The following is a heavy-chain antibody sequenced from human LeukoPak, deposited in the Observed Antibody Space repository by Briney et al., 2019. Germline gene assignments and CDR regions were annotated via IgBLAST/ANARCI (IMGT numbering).Heavy chain of an antibody. CDR2: IKQDGSEK. D-gene: IGHD2-2*01. Sequence: GGSLRLSCAASGFTFNDYWMTWVRQAPGKGLEWVAHIKQDGSEKYYVDSLKGRFTISRDNAKNSLFLQTNSLRAEDTAVYYCVRDCSSASLSSGCYYAMDVWGKGTTVTVSS. V-gene: IGHV3-7*03. CDR1: GFTFNDYW. J-gene: IGHJ6*04. CDR3: VRDCSSASLSSGCYYAMDV.